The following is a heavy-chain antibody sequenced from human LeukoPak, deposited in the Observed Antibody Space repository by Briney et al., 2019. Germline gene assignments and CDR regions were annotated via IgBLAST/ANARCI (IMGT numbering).Heavy chain of an antibody. CDR2: ISSASSNI. V-gene: IGHV3-21*01. CDR1: GFPFSLYT. J-gene: IGHJ4*02. CDR3: ARGTWDSSGQIFDY. Sequence: GGSLRLSCAASGFPFSLYTMTWVRQAPGKGLEWVSSISSASSNIYCADSVKGRFTISRDNSKNTLYLQMNSLRAEDTAVYYCARGTWDSSGQIFDYWGQGTLVTVSS. D-gene: IGHD6-19*01.